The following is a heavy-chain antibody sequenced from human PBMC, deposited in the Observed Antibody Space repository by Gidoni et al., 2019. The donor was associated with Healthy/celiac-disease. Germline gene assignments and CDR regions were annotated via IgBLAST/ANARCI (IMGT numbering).Heavy chain of an antibody. Sequence: EVQLVESGGGLVQPGGSLRLSCAASGFTFSSYAMSWVRQAPGKGLEWVSAISGSGGSTYYADSVKGRFTISRDNSKNTLYLQMNSLRAEDTAVYYCAKVVGSSGWSGRGGYYFDYWGQGTLVTVSS. CDR2: ISGSGGST. CDR3: AKVVGSSGWSGRGGYYFDY. D-gene: IGHD6-19*01. J-gene: IGHJ4*02. CDR1: GFTFSSYA. V-gene: IGHV3-23*04.